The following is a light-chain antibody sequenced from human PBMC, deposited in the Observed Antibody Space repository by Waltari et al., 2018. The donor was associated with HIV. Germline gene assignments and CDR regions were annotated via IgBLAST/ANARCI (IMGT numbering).Light chain of an antibody. Sequence: QAWPTQPLSVSKGLGQNLTITCTGYGNSVCDAGDSGLQQRDGHPPTLLSYRNRNRPSGISERFSASMSGDTASLTITGLQPEDEADYYCSSWDWTLKTILFGGGTRLTVL. V-gene: IGLV10-54*04. CDR2: RNR. CDR3: SSWDWTLKTIL. J-gene: IGLJ3*02. CDR1: GNSVCDAG.